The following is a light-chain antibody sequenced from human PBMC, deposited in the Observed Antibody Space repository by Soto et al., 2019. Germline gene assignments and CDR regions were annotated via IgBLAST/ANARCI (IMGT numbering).Light chain of an antibody. J-gene: IGKJ3*01. CDR2: GAS. V-gene: IGKV3-15*01. CDR3: QHYNNWLFT. CDR1: QSVSSN. Sequence: IVMTKSPATLSVSQGERATLSCRASQSVSSNLAWYQQKPGQAPTLLIYGASARATGIPVRFSGSRSGTEFTLTISSLQSEDFAVYYCQHYNNWLFTLGHVAKVD.